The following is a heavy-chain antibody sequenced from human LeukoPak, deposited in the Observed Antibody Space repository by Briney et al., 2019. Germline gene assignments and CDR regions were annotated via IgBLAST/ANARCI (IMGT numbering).Heavy chain of an antibody. Sequence: GRSLRLSSAASGFTFSSYAMHWVRPAPGKGLEWVAVISYDGSNKYYAASVKGRFTISRDNSKNTLYLQMNRLRAEDTAVYYCARDPRAYCGGDCYSPLDYWGQGTLVTVSS. CDR2: ISYDGSNK. V-gene: IGHV3-30-3*01. J-gene: IGHJ4*02. CDR3: ARDPRAYCGGDCYSPLDY. CDR1: GFTFSSYA. D-gene: IGHD2-21*02.